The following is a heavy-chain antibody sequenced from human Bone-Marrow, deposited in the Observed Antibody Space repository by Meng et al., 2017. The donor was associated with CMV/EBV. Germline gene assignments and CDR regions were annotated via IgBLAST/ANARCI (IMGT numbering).Heavy chain of an antibody. CDR3: ARDTKYYSSSWYAHMDV. Sequence: SVKVSCKASGGTISSYAISWVRQAPGQGLEWMGGIIPILGIANYAQKFQGRVAITADKSTSTAYMELSSLRSEDTAVYYCARDTKYYSSSWYAHMDVWGQGTTVTVSS. J-gene: IGHJ6*02. CDR2: IIPILGIA. D-gene: IGHD6-13*01. CDR1: GGTISSYA. V-gene: IGHV1-69*10.